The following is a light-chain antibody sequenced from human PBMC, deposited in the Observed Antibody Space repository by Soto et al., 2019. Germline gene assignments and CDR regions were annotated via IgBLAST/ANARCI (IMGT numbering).Light chain of an antibody. CDR1: SSDVGGYNY. CDR3: SSYTSSNPVV. Sequence: QSVLPQPASVSGSPGQSITISCSGTSSDVGGYNYVCWYQQHPGKAPKLMIYDVDNRPSGVSNRFSGSRSGNTASLTISGLQAEDEADYYCSSYTSSNPVVFGGGTKLTVL. CDR2: DVD. J-gene: IGLJ2*01. V-gene: IGLV2-14*01.